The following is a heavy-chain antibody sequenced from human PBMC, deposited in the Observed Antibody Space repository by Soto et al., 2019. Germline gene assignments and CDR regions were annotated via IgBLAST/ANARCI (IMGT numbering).Heavy chain of an antibody. CDR2: IIPIFGTA. CDR3: ARHPPSLSGATTGYFDY. Sequence: SVKVSCKASGGTFSSYAISWVRQAPGQGLEWMGGIIPIFGTANYAQKFQGRVTITADESTSTAYMELSSLRSEDTAVYYCARHPPSLSGATTGYFDYWGQGTLLTVSS. V-gene: IGHV1-69*13. D-gene: IGHD1-26*01. CDR1: GGTFSSYA. J-gene: IGHJ4*02.